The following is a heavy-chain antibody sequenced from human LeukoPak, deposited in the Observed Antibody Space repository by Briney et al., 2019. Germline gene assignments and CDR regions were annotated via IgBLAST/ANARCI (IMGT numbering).Heavy chain of an antibody. V-gene: IGHV4-34*01. CDR1: GGSFSGYY. CDR3: ASYYGSGTKTVKWGAFDI. Sequence: KPSETLSLTCAVYGGSFSGYYWSWIRQPPGKGLEWIGEINHSGSTNYNPSLKSRVTISVDTSKNQFSLKLSSVTAADTAVYYCASYYGSGTKTVKWGAFDIWGQGTMVTVSS. D-gene: IGHD3-10*01. J-gene: IGHJ3*02. CDR2: INHSGST.